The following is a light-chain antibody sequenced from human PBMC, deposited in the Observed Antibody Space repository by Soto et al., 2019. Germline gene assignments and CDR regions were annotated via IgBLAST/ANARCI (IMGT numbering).Light chain of an antibody. J-gene: IGKJ1*01. CDR3: QQYKSYST. V-gene: IGKV1-5*01. Sequence: DIQMTQSPSTLSASVGDRVTITCRASQSISSWLAWYQQKPGKAPNLLIYDASTLESGVPSRCSGSGSGTEFTLTISCLQPDDFATYYCQQYKSYSTFGQGTKVEIK. CDR1: QSISSW. CDR2: DAS.